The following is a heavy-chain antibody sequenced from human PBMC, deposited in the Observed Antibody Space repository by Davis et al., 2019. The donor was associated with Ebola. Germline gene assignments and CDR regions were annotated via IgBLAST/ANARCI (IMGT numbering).Heavy chain of an antibody. CDR3: ARDRAATVIEY. V-gene: IGHV1-18*01. CDR2: ISTYNGNT. J-gene: IGHJ4*02. D-gene: IGHD6-25*01. CDR1: GYTFTDFD. Sequence: AASVKVSCKASGYTFTDFDMHWVRQAPGQGLEWMGWISTYNGNTKYAQNFQGRVTMTTDTSTDTAYMELRSLRSDDTAVYYCARDRAATVIEYWGQGSLVTVSS.